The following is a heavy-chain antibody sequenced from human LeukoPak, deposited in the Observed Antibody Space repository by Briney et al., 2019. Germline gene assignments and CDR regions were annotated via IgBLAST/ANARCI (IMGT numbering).Heavy chain of an antibody. CDR1: RFTFNSYA. J-gene: IGHJ4*02. CDR2: IGGSNGIT. Sequence: GGSLRLSCAASRFTFNSYAMSWVRQAPGKGLEWVSVIGGSNGITFYVGSVKGRFTISRDNSKDTLHLQMNSLRAEDTAVYYCARNENSGWGYFDYWGQGTLVTVSS. V-gene: IGHV3-23*01. D-gene: IGHD5-12*01. CDR3: ARNENSGWGYFDY.